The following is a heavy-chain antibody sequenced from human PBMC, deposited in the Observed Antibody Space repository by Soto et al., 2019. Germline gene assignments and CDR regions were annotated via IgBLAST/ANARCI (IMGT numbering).Heavy chain of an antibody. CDR2: ISSSGSTI. V-gene: IGHV3-48*03. Sequence: EVQLVESGGGLVQPGGSLRLSCAASGFTFSSYEMNWVRQAPGKGLEWVSYISSSGSTIYYADSVKGRFTISRDNAKNSLYLQMNSLRAEDTAVYYCARGLMYSSSWYHWFDPWGQGTLVTVSS. D-gene: IGHD6-13*01. CDR1: GFTFSSYE. J-gene: IGHJ5*02. CDR3: ARGLMYSSSWYHWFDP.